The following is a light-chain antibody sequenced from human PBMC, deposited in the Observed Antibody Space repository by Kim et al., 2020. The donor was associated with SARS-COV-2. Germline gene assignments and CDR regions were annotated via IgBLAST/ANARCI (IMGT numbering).Light chain of an antibody. CDR2: ENT. CDR1: SSNIGAPYD. Sequence: QSVLTQPPSVSGAPGQRVTISCTGSSSNIGAPYDVHWYQHLPGAAPRLLIYENTYRPPGVPDRFSGSKSGTSASLAISGLRAEDEADYYCQSYDNGLSGWIFGGGTQLTVL. J-gene: IGLJ2*01. V-gene: IGLV1-40*01. CDR3: QSYDNGLSGWI.